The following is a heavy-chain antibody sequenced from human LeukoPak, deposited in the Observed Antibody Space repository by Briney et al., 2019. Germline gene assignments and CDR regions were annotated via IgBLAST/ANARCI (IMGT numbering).Heavy chain of an antibody. CDR3: ARASGDSSNYDFPKPYSY. J-gene: IGHJ4*02. Sequence: ASVKVSCKASGGAFSNFAISWVRQAPGQGLEWMGGVIPIFGTADYAQRFQGRVTITADVSTSTVYMELSSLRSEDTAMYYCARASGDSSNYDFPKPYSYWGQGTLVTVSS. D-gene: IGHD3-22*01. CDR2: VIPIFGTA. CDR1: GGAFSNFA. V-gene: IGHV1-69*13.